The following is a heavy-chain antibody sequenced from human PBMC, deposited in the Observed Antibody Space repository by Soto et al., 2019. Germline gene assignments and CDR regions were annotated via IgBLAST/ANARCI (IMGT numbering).Heavy chain of an antibody. CDR3: ASHYDMWSGYLSPVDY. CDR1: GYTFSDYY. Sequence: GGSLRLSCVASGYTFSDYYMSCIRQAPGKGLEWISYIDTSGTKIYYADSVKGRFTIPRDNAKNSLYLEMNSLRDEDTAVYYCASHYDMWSGYLSPVDYWGQGTLVTVSS. J-gene: IGHJ4*02. V-gene: IGHV3-11*01. CDR2: IDTSGTKI. D-gene: IGHD3-3*01.